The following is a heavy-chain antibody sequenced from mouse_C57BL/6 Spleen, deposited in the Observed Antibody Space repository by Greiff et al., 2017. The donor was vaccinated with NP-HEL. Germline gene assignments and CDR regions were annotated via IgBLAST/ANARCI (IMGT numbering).Heavy chain of an antibody. CDR2: ISSGGSYT. CDR3: ARRPITTVVGDAMDY. Sequence: EVQVVESGGDLVKPGGSLKLSCAASGFTFSSYGMSWVRQTPDKRLEWVATISSGGSYTYYPDSVKGRFTISRDNAKNTLYLQMSSLKSEDTAMYDCARRPITTVVGDAMDYWGQGTSGTVSS. V-gene: IGHV5-6*01. J-gene: IGHJ4*01. CDR1: GFTFSSYG. D-gene: IGHD1-1*01.